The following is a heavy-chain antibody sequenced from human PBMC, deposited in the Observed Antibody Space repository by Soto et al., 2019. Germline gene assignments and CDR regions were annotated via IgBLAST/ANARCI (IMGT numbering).Heavy chain of an antibody. Sequence: ASVKVCCKDSGYTHSEISMQWVRQAKGKGLEWMGGFDPEDGETIYAQKFQGRVTMTEDTSTDTAYMELSSLRSEDTAVYYCATRARSGYYQFDYRGQGTLVAVSS. CDR2: FDPEDGET. CDR1: GYTHSEIS. V-gene: IGHV1-24*01. CDR3: ATRARSGYYQFDY. J-gene: IGHJ4*02. D-gene: IGHD3-3*01.